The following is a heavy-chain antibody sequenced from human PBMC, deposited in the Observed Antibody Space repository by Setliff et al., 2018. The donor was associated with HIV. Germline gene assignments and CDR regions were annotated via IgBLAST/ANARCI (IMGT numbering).Heavy chain of an antibody. V-gene: IGHV1-8*01. D-gene: IGHD3-10*01. Sequence: ASVKVSCKASGYALTTYDINWVRQATGQGLEWMGWMNPKTGNTVYEQKFQGRVTMSRDTSIDTAYMELSSLRSEDTAVYYCARKVGITPYYYSSGSIKGALDVWGQGTKVTVSS. CDR3: ARKVGITPYYYSSGSIKGALDV. CDR2: MNPKTGNT. CDR1: GYALTTYD. J-gene: IGHJ6*02.